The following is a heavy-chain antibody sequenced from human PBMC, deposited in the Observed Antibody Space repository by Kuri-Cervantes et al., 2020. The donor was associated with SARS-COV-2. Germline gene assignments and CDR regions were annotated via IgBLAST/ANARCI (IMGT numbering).Heavy chain of an antibody. CDR1: GFTFSSYG. Sequence: GGSLRLSCAASGFTFSSYGMHWVRQAPGKGLEWVAVIWYDGSNKYYADSVKGRFTISRDNSKNTLYLQMNSLRAEDTAVYYCAREPVVEVAATYYYYGMDVWGQGTTVTVSS. CDR2: IWYDGSNK. CDR3: AREPVVEVAATYYYYGMDV. D-gene: IGHD2-15*01. V-gene: IGHV3-33*01. J-gene: IGHJ6*02.